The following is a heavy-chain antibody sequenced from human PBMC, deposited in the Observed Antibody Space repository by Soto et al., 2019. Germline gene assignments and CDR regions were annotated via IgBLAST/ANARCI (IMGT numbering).Heavy chain of an antibody. CDR1: GGSISSYY. CDR3: ARDGGYCSGGSCPXDY. Sequence: SDTLSLTCTVSGGSISSYYWSWIRQPPGEGLEWIGYIYYSGSTNYNPSLKSRVTISVDTSKNQFSLKLSSVTAADTAVYYCARDGGYCSGGSCPXDYWGQGTLVTVS. J-gene: IGHJ4*02. V-gene: IGHV4-59*01. D-gene: IGHD2-15*01. CDR2: IYYSGST.